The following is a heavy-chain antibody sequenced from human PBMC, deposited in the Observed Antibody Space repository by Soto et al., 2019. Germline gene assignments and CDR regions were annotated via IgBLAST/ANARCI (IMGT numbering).Heavy chain of an antibody. D-gene: IGHD3-9*01. Sequence: QVQLQESGPGLVKPSQTLSLTCTVSGGSISSGGYYWSWIRQHPGKGLEWIGYIYYSGSTYYNLSVKSGVIISVYTYKIQFSVKLRSVTAAETAVYYRAIDKTDILTGYYMRYNYFAPWGQGTQVTVPS. J-gene: IGHJ5*02. CDR1: GGSISSGGYY. CDR2: IYYSGST. V-gene: IGHV4-31*03. CDR3: AIDKTDILTGYYMRYNYFAP.